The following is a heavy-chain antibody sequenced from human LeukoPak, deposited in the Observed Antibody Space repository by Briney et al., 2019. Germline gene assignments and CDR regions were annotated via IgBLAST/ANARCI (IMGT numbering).Heavy chain of an antibody. J-gene: IGHJ4*02. V-gene: IGHV4-39*01. Sequence: SETLSLTCTVSGVSISSSSYYWGWIRQPPGKGLEWIGSIYYSGSTYYNPSLKSRVTISVDTSKNQFSLKLSSVTAADTAVYYCARRQTSGWYPFDYWGQGTLVTVSS. CDR3: ARRQTSGWYPFDY. CDR1: GVSISSSSYY. D-gene: IGHD6-19*01. CDR2: IYYSGST.